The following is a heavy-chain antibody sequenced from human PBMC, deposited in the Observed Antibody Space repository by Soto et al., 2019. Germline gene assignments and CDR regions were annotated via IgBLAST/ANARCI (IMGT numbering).Heavy chain of an antibody. V-gene: IGHV1-69*01. D-gene: IGHD4-17*01. Sequence: QVQLVQSGAEVKKPGSSVKVSCKASGGTFSSYAISWVRQAPGQGLEWMGGIIPIFGTANYAQKFQGRVKITADESTSTAYMELSSLRSEDTAVYYCARDSTTVVTLPYYYYYGMDVWGQGTTVTVSS. J-gene: IGHJ6*02. CDR1: GGTFSSYA. CDR3: ARDSTTVVTLPYYYYYGMDV. CDR2: IIPIFGTA.